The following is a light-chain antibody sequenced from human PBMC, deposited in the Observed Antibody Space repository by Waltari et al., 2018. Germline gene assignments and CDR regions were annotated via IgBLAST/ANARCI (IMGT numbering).Light chain of an antibody. J-gene: IGLJ2*01. CDR3: QVWDDTSDHPGV. V-gene: IGLV3-21*04. CDR1: NLETKR. CDR2: ENN. Sequence: SYVLTQTPSVSVAQGRRAGLPWGGTNLETKRGHGYQQKPGQAPLLVISENNDRPSGIPERFSGSNSVNTATLTISRVEAGDEADYYCQVWDDTSDHPGVFGGGTYLTVL.